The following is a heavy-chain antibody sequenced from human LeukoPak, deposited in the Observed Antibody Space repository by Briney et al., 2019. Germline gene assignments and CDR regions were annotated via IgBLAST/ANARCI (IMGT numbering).Heavy chain of an antibody. D-gene: IGHD5-12*01. Sequence: GGSLRLSCAASGFTFSSFWMTWVRQAPGKGLEGVANINQDGGEKYYVDSVKGRFTISRDNAKNSVYLQMNSLRAEDTAVYYCARDGGVSGYDLLDYWGQGTLVTVSS. V-gene: IGHV3-7*01. CDR2: INQDGGEK. J-gene: IGHJ4*02. CDR3: ARDGGVSGYDLLDY. CDR1: GFTFSSFW.